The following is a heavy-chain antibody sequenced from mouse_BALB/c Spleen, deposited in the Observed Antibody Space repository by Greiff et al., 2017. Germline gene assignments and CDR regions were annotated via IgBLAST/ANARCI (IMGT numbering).Heavy chain of an antibody. Sequence: VQLQQPGAELVRPGVSVKLSCKASGYTFTSYWMHWVKQRPEQGLEWIGWIDPENGNTIYDPKFQGKASITADTSSNTAYLQLSSLTSEDTAVYYCARGGAMDYWGQGTSVTVSS. CDR1: GYTFTSYW. J-gene: IGHJ4*01. V-gene: IGHV14-1*02. CDR3: ARGGAMDY. CDR2: IDPENGNT.